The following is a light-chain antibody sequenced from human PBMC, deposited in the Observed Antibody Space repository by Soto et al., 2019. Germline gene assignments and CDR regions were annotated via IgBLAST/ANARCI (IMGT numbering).Light chain of an antibody. CDR1: QSVLYRSDSKNY. Sequence: IVMTQSPDSLAVSLGERATINCKSSQSVLYRSDSKNYLAWYQLKPGQPPKLLIYWASARESGVPDRFSGSGSGTDFTLTISSLQDEDVEVYYCQQSYLAPLTLGPGTKVDIK. V-gene: IGKV4-1*01. J-gene: IGKJ3*01. CDR3: QQSYLAPLT. CDR2: WAS.